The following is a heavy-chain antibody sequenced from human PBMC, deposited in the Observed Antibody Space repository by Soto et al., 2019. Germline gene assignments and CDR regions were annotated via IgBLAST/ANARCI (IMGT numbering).Heavy chain of an antibody. D-gene: IGHD6-13*01. J-gene: IGHJ6*02. V-gene: IGHV1-18*01. CDR3: ARDRGSSWNYYYYGMDV. CDR1: GYTFTSYG. CDR2: ISAYNGNT. Sequence: GASVKVSCTASGYTFTSYGISWVRQAPGQGLEWMGWISAYNGNTNYAQKLQGRVTMTTDTSTSTAYMELRSLRSDDTAVYYCARDRGSSWNYYYYGMDVWGQGTTVTVSS.